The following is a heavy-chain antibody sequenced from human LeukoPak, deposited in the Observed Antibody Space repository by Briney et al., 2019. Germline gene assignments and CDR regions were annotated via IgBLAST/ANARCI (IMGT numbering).Heavy chain of an antibody. V-gene: IGHV1-18*01. CDR3: ARETSYSSSWYEGVGYYFAY. J-gene: IGHJ4*02. CDR1: GYTFTSYG. Sequence: ASVKVSCKASGYTFTSYGISWVRQAPGQGLEWMGWISAYNGNTNYAQKLQGRVTMTTDTSTSTAYMELRSLRSDDTAVYYCARETSYSSSWYEGVGYYFAYWGQGTLVTVSS. D-gene: IGHD6-13*01. CDR2: ISAYNGNT.